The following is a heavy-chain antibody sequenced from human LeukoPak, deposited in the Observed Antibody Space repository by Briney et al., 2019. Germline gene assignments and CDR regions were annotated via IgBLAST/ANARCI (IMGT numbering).Heavy chain of an antibody. CDR1: GFTFSSYS. CDR2: ISGSGGST. D-gene: IGHD3-10*01. Sequence: AGSLRLSCAASGFTFSSYSMSWVRQAPGKGLEWVSAISGSGGSTYYADSVKGRFTISRDNSKNTLYLQMNSLRAEDTAVYYCAKDSTYYYGSGSFPHDYWGQGTLVTVSS. J-gene: IGHJ4*02. CDR3: AKDSTYYYGSGSFPHDY. V-gene: IGHV3-23*01.